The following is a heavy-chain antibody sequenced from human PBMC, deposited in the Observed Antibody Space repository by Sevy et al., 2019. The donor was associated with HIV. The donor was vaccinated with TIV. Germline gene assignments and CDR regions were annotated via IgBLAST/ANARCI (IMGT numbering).Heavy chain of an antibody. CDR1: GGCMSNYY. V-gene: IGHV4-59*01. J-gene: IGHJ4*02. CDR2: IYYSGST. Sequence: SETLSLTCSVSGGCMSNYYWSWIRQPPGKGLEWIGYIYYSGSTNYNPSLKSRVTISVDTSKNQFSLKLSSVTAADTAVYYCARESIAAAGDFDYWGQGSLVTVSS. D-gene: IGHD6-13*01. CDR3: ARESIAAAGDFDY.